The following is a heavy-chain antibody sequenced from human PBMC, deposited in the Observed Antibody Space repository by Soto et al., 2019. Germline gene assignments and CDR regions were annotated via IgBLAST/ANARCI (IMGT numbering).Heavy chain of an antibody. CDR1: GGSISSGGYY. D-gene: IGHD2-2*01. CDR3: ARGNFIVVVPAAGNYGMDV. Sequence: SETLSLTCTVSGGSISSGGYYWSWIRQHPGKGLEWIGYIYYSGSTYYNPSLKSRVTISVDTSKNQFSLKLSSVTAADTAVYYCARGNFIVVVPAAGNYGMDVWGQGTTVTVSS. J-gene: IGHJ6*02. CDR2: IYYSGST. V-gene: IGHV4-31*03.